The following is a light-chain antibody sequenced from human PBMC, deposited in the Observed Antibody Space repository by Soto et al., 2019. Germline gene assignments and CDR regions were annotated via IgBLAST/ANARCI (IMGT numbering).Light chain of an antibody. CDR2: AAS. J-gene: IGKJ4*01. CDR3: QQLNYYPLT. CDR1: QGISSN. V-gene: IGKV1-9*01. Sequence: QLTQSPSSLSASVGDRVTITCRASQGISSNLAWYQQKAGKAPKLLIYAASTLQSGVPSRFSGSGSGTEFTLTITSVQPEDFATYYCQQLNYYPLTFGGGTKVDIK.